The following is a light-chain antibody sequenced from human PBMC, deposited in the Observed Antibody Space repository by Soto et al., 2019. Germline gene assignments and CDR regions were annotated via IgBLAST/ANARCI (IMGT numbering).Light chain of an antibody. J-gene: IGKJ1*01. Sequence: TQXPSSLSASVGDRVTVTCRASQSIDTYLNWYQQRPGQAPKLLIYVASTLQSGVPSRFSGSGSGTHFTLTISSLQPEDFATYYCQQNQDIPPTFGQGTRVERK. V-gene: IGKV1-39*01. CDR3: QQNQDIPPT. CDR2: VAS. CDR1: QSIDTY.